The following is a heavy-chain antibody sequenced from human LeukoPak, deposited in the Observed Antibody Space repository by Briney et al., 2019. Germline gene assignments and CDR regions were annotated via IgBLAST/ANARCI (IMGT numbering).Heavy chain of an antibody. CDR3: TTGGYRLGY. D-gene: IGHD5-18*01. V-gene: IGHV3-15*01. CDR2: LKSKTDGGTT. CDR1: GFTFSNGW. Sequence: GGSLRLSCAASGFTFSNGWMSWVRQAPRKGLEWVGRLKSKTDGGTTDYAAPVKGRFTISRDDSKNTLYLQMNSLKTEDTAVYYCTTGGYRLGYWGQGTLVTVSS. J-gene: IGHJ4*02.